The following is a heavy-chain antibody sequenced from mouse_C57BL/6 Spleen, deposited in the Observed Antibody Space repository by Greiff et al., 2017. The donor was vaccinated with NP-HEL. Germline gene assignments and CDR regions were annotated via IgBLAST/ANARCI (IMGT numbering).Heavy chain of an antibody. CDR2: IYPGDGDT. CDR3: ARSGDYGIFDY. CDR1: GYAFSSSW. Sequence: LVEPGASVKISCKASGYAFSSSWMNWVKQRPGKGLEWIGRIYPGDGDTNYNGKFKGKATLTADKSSSTAYMQLSSLTSEDSAVYFCARSGDYGIFDYWGQGTTLTVSS. J-gene: IGHJ2*01. V-gene: IGHV1-82*01. D-gene: IGHD1-1*01.